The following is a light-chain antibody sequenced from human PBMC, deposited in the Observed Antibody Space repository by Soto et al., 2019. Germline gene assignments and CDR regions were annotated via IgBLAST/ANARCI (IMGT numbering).Light chain of an antibody. V-gene: IGKV3-15*01. Sequence: EIVMTQSPATLSVSPGERATLSCRASQSVSNNLAWYQQTPGQAPSLLIYGASTRATGIPDRFSGSGSGTEFTLTISSLQSEDFAVYFCQQYNNWPPITFGQGTRLEIK. CDR2: GAS. CDR3: QQYNNWPPIT. CDR1: QSVSNN. J-gene: IGKJ5*01.